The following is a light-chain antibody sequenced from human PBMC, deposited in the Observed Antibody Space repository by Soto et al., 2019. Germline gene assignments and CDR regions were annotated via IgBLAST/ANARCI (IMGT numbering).Light chain of an antibody. CDR1: QSVSGF. CDR2: DAS. J-gene: IGKJ2*01. V-gene: IGKV3-11*01. CDR3: QQGSTRPFT. Sequence: EIVLTQSPAILSLSPGERATLSCRASQSVSGFLAWYQQKSGQPPRLLMYDASKRATGIPARFSGSGSGTDFTLTISSLEPEDSALYYCQQGSTRPFTFGQGTKLEIK.